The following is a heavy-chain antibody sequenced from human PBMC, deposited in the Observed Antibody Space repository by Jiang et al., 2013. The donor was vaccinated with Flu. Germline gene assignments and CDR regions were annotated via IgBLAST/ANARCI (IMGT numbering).Heavy chain of an antibody. CDR3: ARAGHTSGSCDDFDL. D-gene: IGHD3-22*01. J-gene: IGHJ3*01. V-gene: IGHV3-30-3*01. CDR2: ISHDESIK. Sequence: VQLVESGGGVVQPGRSLRLSCAASALTFSSYVMHWVRQAPGKGLEWVAVISHDESIKIYADSVKGRFTISRDNSEKTLYLQMNSLRPEDTAVYYCARAGHTSGSCDDFDLWGQGTLVTVSS. CDR1: ALTFSSYV.